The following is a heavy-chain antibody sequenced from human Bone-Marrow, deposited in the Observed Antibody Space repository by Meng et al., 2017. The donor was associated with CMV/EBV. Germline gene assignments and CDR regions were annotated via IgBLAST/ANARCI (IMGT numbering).Heavy chain of an antibody. Sequence: GESLKISCAASGFTVSSNYMSWVRQAPGKGLEWVSVIYRGVSTFYADSVKGRFTISRDNAKNSLYLQMNSLRAEDTAVYYCARERGGGPWGQGTLVTVSS. J-gene: IGHJ5*02. CDR3: ARERGGGP. V-gene: IGHV3-53*01. CDR1: GFTVSSNY. CDR2: IYRGVST. D-gene: IGHD5-12*01.